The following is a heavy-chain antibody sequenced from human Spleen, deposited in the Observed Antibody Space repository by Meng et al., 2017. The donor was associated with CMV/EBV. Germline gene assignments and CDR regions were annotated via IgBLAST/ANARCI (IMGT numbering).Heavy chain of an antibody. V-gene: IGHV3-33*06. CDR1: GFTFSSYA. J-gene: IGHJ6*02. D-gene: IGHD2-21*01. CDR2: IWYDGSNK. Sequence: GESLKISCAASGFTFSSYAMHWVRQAPGKGLEWVAVIWYDGSNKYYADSVKGRFTISRDNSKNTLYLQMNSLRAEDTAVYYCAKDLGGGDNYYYAMDVWGQGTTVTVSS. CDR3: AKDLGGGDNYYYAMDV.